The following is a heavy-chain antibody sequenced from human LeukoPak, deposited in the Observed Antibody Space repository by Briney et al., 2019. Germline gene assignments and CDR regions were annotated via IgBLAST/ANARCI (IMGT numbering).Heavy chain of an antibody. CDR3: ARVIGSGWYYFDY. Sequence: SESVSLTCTVSGGSISSYYWSWIRQPPGKGLEWIGYICYSGSTNYNPSLKSRVTISVDMSKNQFSLKLSSVTAADTAVYYCARVIGSGWYYFDYWGQGTLVTAFS. J-gene: IGHJ4*02. CDR1: GGSISSYY. CDR2: ICYSGST. V-gene: IGHV4-59*01. D-gene: IGHD6-19*01.